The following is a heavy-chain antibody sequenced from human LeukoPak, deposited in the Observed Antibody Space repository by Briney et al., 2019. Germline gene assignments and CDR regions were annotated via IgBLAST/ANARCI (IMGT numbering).Heavy chain of an antibody. J-gene: IGHJ3*02. V-gene: IGHV4-4*02. CDR1: GGSISSSNW. CDR2: IYHSEST. CDR3: ARDRWELLPYDAFDI. D-gene: IGHD1-26*01. Sequence: SETLSLTCAVSGGSISSSNWWSWVRQPPGKGLEWIGEIYHSESTNYNPSLKSRVTISVDKSKNQFSLKLSSVTAADTAVYYCARDRWELLPYDAFDIWGQGTMVTVSS.